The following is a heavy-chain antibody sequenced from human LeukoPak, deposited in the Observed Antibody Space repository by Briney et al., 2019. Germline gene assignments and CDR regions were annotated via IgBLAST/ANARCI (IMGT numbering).Heavy chain of an antibody. Sequence: GGSLRLSCAASGFTFSSYAMSWVRQAPGKGLEWVSGISRNDGGTYYADSVKGRFTISRDNSKNTLYLQMNSLRAEDTAVYYCAKDIYGDYGGLDYWGQGTLVTVSS. V-gene: IGHV3-23*01. CDR3: AKDIYGDYGGLDY. CDR2: ISRNDGGT. CDR1: GFTFSSYA. D-gene: IGHD4-17*01. J-gene: IGHJ4*02.